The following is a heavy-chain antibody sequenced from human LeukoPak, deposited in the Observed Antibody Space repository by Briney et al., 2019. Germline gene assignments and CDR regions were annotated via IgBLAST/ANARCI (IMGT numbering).Heavy chain of an antibody. Sequence: GGSLRLSCAASGFTFSDYYMSWIRQAPGKGLEWVSYISSSSSYTNCADSVKGRFTISRDNAKNSLYLQMNSLRAEDTAVYYCARSLTYCGGDCYSGDFDYWGQGTLVTVSS. J-gene: IGHJ4*02. CDR2: ISSSSSYT. D-gene: IGHD2-21*02. CDR1: GFTFSDYY. V-gene: IGHV3-11*03. CDR3: ARSLTYCGGDCYSGDFDY.